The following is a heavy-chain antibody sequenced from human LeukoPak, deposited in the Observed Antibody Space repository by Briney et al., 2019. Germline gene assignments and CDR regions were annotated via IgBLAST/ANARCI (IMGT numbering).Heavy chain of an antibody. J-gene: IGHJ4*02. D-gene: IGHD3-9*01. CDR1: GFTFSSYS. V-gene: IGHV3-74*01. CDR2: INSDGSST. Sequence: GGSLRLSCAASGFTFSSYSMNWVRQAPGKGLEWVSRINSDGSSTSYADSVKGRFTISRDNAKNTLYLQMNSLRAEDTAVYYCARAGHYDILTGYYLPSDYWGQGTLVTVSS. CDR3: ARAGHYDILTGYYLPSDY.